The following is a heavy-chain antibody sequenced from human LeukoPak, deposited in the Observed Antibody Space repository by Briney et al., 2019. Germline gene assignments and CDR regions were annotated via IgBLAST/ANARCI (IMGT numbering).Heavy chain of an antibody. CDR2: IYNSGST. V-gene: IGHV4-59*01. D-gene: IGHD5-18*01. CDR3: ARAWYSHGTFDH. J-gene: IGHJ4*02. CDR1: GGSISGYY. Sequence: SETLSLTCTVSGGSISGYYWSWIRQPPGRGLEWIGYIYNSGSTNYNPSLKSRVTISLDTSRNQFSLRLSSVIAADTALYYCARAWYSHGTFDHWGQGTLVTVSS.